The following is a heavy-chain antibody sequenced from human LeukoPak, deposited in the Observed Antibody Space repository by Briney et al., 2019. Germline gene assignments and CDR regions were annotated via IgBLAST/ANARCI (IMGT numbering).Heavy chain of an antibody. J-gene: IGHJ4*02. CDR2: ISYDGTYA. Sequence: GGSLRLSCAASGFTFSSYAMDWVRQAPGKGLEWVGDISYDGTYASYAGSVRGRFTISRDNSKNTLYLQMNSLRAEDTAVYYCAKGSSLTDWGLGTLVTVSS. CDR1: GFTFSSYA. D-gene: IGHD1-20*01. CDR3: AKGSSLTD. V-gene: IGHV3-30*04.